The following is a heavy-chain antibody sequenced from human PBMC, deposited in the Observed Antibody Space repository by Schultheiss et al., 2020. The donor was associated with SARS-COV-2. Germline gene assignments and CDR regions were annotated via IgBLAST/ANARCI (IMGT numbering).Heavy chain of an antibody. Sequence: GESLKISCAASGFTFSSYGMHWVRQAPGKGLEWVAVISYDGSNKYYADSVKGRFTISRDNSKNTLYLQMNSLRAGDTAVYYCARGISSHAVFDYWGQGTLVTVSS. V-gene: IGHV3-30*03. D-gene: IGHD3-3*02. CDR1: GFTFSSYG. CDR3: ARGISSHAVFDY. J-gene: IGHJ4*02. CDR2: ISYDGSNK.